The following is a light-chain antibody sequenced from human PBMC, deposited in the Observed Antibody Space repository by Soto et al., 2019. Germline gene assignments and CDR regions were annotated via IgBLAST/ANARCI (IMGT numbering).Light chain of an antibody. J-gene: IGKJ3*01. Sequence: EIVLTQSPATLSLSPGERATLSCRASQNVSTYLAWYQQKPGQAPRLLIYDASNRATGIPARFSGSGSGTDFPLTISRLEPEDFAVYYCQQRTNWLTFGPGTKVDIK. CDR1: QNVSTY. CDR3: QQRTNWLT. V-gene: IGKV3-11*01. CDR2: DAS.